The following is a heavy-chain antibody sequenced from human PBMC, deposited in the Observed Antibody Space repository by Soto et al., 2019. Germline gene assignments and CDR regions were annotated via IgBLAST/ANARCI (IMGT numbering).Heavy chain of an antibody. V-gene: IGHV3-33*01. D-gene: IGHD3-10*01. CDR1: GFTFSSYG. CDR2: IWYDGTNK. Sequence: QVQLVESGGGVVQPGRSLRLSCAASGFTFSSYGMHWVRQAPGKGLEWVAVIWYDGTNKYYVESVKGRFTISRDNSKNTLYLQMNSLRAEDTAVYYCARGLLWFATNRIQLCDYWGQGTLVTVSS. CDR3: ARGLLWFATNRIQLCDY. J-gene: IGHJ4*02.